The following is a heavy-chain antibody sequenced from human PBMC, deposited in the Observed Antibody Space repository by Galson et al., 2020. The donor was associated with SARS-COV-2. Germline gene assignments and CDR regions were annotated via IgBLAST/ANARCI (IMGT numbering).Heavy chain of an antibody. J-gene: IGHJ4*02. Sequence: GGSLRLSCAASGFTFSSYAMSWVRQAPGKGLEWVSAISGSGGSTYYADSVKGRFTISRDNSKNTLYLQMNSLRAEDTAVYYCARSRGDSSSWYGSLLDYWGQGTLVTVSS. D-gene: IGHD6-13*01. CDR3: ARSRGDSSSWYGSLLDY. V-gene: IGHV3-23*01. CDR1: GFTFSSYA. CDR2: ISGSGGST.